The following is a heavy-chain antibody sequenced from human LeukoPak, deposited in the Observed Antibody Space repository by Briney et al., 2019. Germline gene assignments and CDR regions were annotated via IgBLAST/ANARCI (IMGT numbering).Heavy chain of an antibody. J-gene: IGHJ6*03. D-gene: IGHD1-14*01. CDR2: INPSGGST. CDR3: ARSSGRSPNREYMDV. Sequence: ASVKVSCKASGYTFTIHWVRQAPGQGLEWMGIINPSGGSTSYAQKFQGRVTMTRNTSTSTVYMELSSLRSEDTAVYYCARSSGRSPNREYMDVWGKGTTVTVSS. V-gene: IGHV1-46*01. CDR1: GYTFT.